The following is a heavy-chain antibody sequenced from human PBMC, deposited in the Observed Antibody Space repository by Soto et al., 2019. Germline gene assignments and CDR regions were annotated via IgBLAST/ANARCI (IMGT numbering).Heavy chain of an antibody. V-gene: IGHV4-34*01. CDR1: GGSFSNYY. CDR3: ARCAVSRVVLYF. J-gene: IGHJ6*02. D-gene: IGHD2-15*01. Sequence: WETLSLTCAVYGGSFSNYYWSWIRQPPGKGLEWIGEINHSGSTNYNPSLKSRVTISVDTSKNQFSLKLSSVTAADTAVYYCARCAVSRVVLYFCGQGTSVIGSS. CDR2: INHSGST.